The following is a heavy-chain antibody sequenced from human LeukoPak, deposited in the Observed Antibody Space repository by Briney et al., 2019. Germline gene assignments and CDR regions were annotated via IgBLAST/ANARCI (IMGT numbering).Heavy chain of an antibody. CDR1: GYTLTELS. CDR2: FDPEDGET. CDR3: ATPQQQLARDFQH. Sequence: ASVKVFCKVSGYTLTELSMHWVRQAPGKGLEWMGGFDPEDGETIYAQKFQGRVTMTEDTSTDTAYMELSSLRSEDTAVYYCATPQQQLARDFQHWGQGTLVTVSS. V-gene: IGHV1-24*01. D-gene: IGHD6-13*01. J-gene: IGHJ1*01.